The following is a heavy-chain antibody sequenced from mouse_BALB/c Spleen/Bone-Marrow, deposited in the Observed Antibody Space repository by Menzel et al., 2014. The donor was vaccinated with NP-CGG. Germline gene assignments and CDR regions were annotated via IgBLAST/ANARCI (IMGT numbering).Heavy chain of an antibody. CDR3: ASYVYGYYFDY. CDR2: IDPANVNT. V-gene: IGHV14-3*02. D-gene: IGHD1-1*01. CDR1: GFNIKDTY. J-gene: IGHJ2*01. Sequence: VQLQQSGAELVKPGASVKLSCTASGFNIKDTYMHWVKQRPEQGLEWFGRIDPANVNTKYDPKFQGKATITADTSSNTAYLQLSSLTSEDTAVYYCASYVYGYYFDYWGQGTTLTVSS.